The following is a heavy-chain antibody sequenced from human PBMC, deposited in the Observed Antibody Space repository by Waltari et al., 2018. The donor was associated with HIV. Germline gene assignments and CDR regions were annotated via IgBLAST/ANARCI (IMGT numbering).Heavy chain of an antibody. Sequence: QVQLVQSGAEVKKPGASVKVSCKASGYTFTSYDLNWVRQATAQGIAWMGWMNPNSGNTGYAQKFQGRVTMTRNTSISTAYMELSSLRSEDTAVYYWARGARKYQLLASGYWAYWGQGTLVTVSS. CDR1: GYTFTSYD. J-gene: IGHJ4*02. D-gene: IGHD2-2*01. CDR2: MNPNSGNT. V-gene: IGHV1-8*01. CDR3: ARGARKYQLLASGYWAY.